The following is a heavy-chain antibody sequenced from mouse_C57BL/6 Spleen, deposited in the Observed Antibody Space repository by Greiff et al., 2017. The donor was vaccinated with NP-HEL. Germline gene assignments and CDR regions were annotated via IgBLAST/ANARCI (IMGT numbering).Heavy chain of an antibody. D-gene: IGHD2-5*01. J-gene: IGHJ4*01. V-gene: IGHV5-17*01. CDR1: GFTFSDYG. CDR2: ISSGSSTI. CDR3: ARYSNYPYYAMDY. Sequence: VQLKESGGGLVKPGGSLKLSCAASGFTFSDYGMHWVRQAPEKGLEWVAYISSGSSTIYYADTVKGRFTISSDNAKNTLFLQMTSLRSEDTAMYYCARYSNYPYYAMDYWGQGTSVTVSS.